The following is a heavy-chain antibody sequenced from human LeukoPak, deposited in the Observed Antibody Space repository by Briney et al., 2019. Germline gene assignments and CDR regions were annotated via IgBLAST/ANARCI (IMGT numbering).Heavy chain of an antibody. CDR2: ISSSSYI. Sequence: PGGSLRLSCAASGFTFSSYSMNWVRQAPGKGLEWVSSISSSSYIYYADSVKGRFTISRDNAKNSLYLQMNSLRAEDTAVYYCARDLVYCSGGSCYNWFDPWGQGTLVTVSS. J-gene: IGHJ5*02. CDR3: ARDLVYCSGGSCYNWFDP. CDR1: GFTFSSYS. V-gene: IGHV3-21*01. D-gene: IGHD2-15*01.